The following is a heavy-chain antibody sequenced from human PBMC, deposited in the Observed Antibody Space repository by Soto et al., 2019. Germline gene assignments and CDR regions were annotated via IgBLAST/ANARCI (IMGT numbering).Heavy chain of an antibody. D-gene: IGHD3-3*01. Sequence: QVQLVQSGAEVKKPGSAVKVSCKASGGTFSSYAISWVRQAPGPGLEWMGGIIPIFGTANCAQKFQGGVTTECDDSTREDHMELGRLRSEDPAVDYWASGRFLGLLPTNPSWFDPWGQGTLVTVSS. J-gene: IGHJ5*02. CDR3: ASGRFLGLLPTNPSWFDP. CDR1: GGTFSSYA. V-gene: IGHV1-69*01. CDR2: IIPIFGTA.